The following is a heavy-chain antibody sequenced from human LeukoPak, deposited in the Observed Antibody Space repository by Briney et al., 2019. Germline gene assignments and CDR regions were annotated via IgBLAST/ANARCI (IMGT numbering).Heavy chain of an antibody. CDR1: GFTVSSNY. CDR2: IYSGGNT. J-gene: IGHJ4*02. Sequence: GGSLRLSCAASGFTVSSNYMSWVRQAPGKGLDWVSVIYSGGNTYYADSVKGRFTISRDNSKNTLYLQMNSLRAEDTAVYYCARDPGIAVAGTGVDYWGQGTLVTVSS. D-gene: IGHD6-19*01. V-gene: IGHV3-53*01. CDR3: ARDPGIAVAGTGVDY.